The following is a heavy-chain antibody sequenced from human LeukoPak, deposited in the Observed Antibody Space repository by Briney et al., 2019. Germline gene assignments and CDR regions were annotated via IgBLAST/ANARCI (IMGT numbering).Heavy chain of an antibody. CDR3: ARAAEAPGYCYYMDV. J-gene: IGHJ6*03. Sequence: GGSLRLSCAASGFTFSSYAMHWVRQAPGKGLEWVAVISYDGSNKYYADSVKGRFTISRDNSKNTLYLQMNSLRAEDTAVYYCARAAEAPGYCYYMDVWGKGTTVTVSS. V-gene: IGHV3-30*01. CDR1: GFTFSSYA. CDR2: ISYDGSNK.